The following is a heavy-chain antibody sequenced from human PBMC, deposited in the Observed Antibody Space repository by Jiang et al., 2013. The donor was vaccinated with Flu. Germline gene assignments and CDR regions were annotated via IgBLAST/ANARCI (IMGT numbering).Heavy chain of an antibody. CDR3: ARDLVTIFAQSNYYMDV. Sequence: APGKGLEWVAVISYDGSNKYYADSVKGRFTISRDNSKNTLYLQMNSLRAEDTAVYYCARDLVTIFAQSNYYMDVWGKGTTVTVSS. V-gene: IGHV3-30-3*01. J-gene: IGHJ6*03. CDR2: ISYDGSNK. D-gene: IGHD3-3*01.